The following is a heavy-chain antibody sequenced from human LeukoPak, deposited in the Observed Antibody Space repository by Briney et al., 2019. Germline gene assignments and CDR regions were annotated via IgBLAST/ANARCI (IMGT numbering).Heavy chain of an antibody. CDR3: AKDPILEWLLPTRPYYMDV. CDR2: INPNSGGT. CDR1: GYTFTGYY. V-gene: IGHV1-2*02. J-gene: IGHJ6*03. Sequence: ASVKVSCKASGYTFTGYYMHWVRQAPGQGLEWMGWINPNSGGTNYAQKFQGRVTMTRDTSISTAYMELSRLRSDDTAVYYCAKDPILEWLLPTRPYYMDVWGKGTTVTVSS. D-gene: IGHD3-3*01.